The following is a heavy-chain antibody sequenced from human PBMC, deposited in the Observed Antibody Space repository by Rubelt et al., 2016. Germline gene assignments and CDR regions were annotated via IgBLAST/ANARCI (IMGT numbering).Heavy chain of an antibody. CDR1: GFTFSSYA. CDR2: IYSGGST. Sequence: EVHLVESGGDLVQPGGSLRLSCAASGFTFSSYAMNWVRQAPGKGLEWVSVIYSGGSTYYADSVKGRFTISRDNSKNTRNLQMSSLGAEDTAVYYGARGGMDVWGQGTTVTVSS. V-gene: IGHV3-66*01. CDR3: ARGGMDV. J-gene: IGHJ6*02.